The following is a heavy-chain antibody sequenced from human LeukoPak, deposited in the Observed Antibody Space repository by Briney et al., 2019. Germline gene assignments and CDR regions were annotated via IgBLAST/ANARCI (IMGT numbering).Heavy chain of an antibody. V-gene: IGHV4-4*07. J-gene: IGHJ5*02. CDR3: ARAGGGYCSSTSCSADWFDP. CDR2: LYTSGST. Sequence: SENLSLTCTVSGGSISSDSWTWIRQPAGKGLEWIGRLYTSGSTNRGSIKHNPSLKSRVAMSVDTSKNQFSLKLSSVTAADTAVYYCARAGGGYCSSTSCSADWFDPWGQGILVTVSS. CDR1: GGSISSDS. D-gene: IGHD2-2*01.